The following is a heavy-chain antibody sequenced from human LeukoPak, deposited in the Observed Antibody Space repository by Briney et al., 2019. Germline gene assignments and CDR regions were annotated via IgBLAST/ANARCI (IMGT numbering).Heavy chain of an antibody. CDR2: IFYSGNT. J-gene: IGHJ5*02. Sequence: PSETLSLTCTVSGGSISGSTYYWGWVRPPPGQGLEWIGEIFYSGNTYYSPSLQSRVTMSADTSKNQFSLRLSSVTAADTALYYCARLFDPWGRESRSLSPQ. D-gene: IGHD3-10*01. V-gene: IGHV4-39*01. CDR1: GGSISGSTYY. CDR3: ARLFDP.